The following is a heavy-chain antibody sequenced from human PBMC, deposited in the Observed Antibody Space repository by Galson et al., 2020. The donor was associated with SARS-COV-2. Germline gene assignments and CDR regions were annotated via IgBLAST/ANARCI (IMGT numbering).Heavy chain of an antibody. J-gene: IGHJ4*02. CDR2: IYYTGRT. CDR1: GGSINNPVYN. V-gene: IGHV4-39*01. D-gene: IGHD3-10*01. CDR3: SSHLSFGAPYYLDF. Sequence: SETLSLTCTVSGGSINNPVYNWGWIRQPPGKGLEWIGSIYYTGRTYYNPSLKSRVTMSVDTSKNQFSLKLSSVTAADTAVYYCSSHLSFGAPYYLDFWGQGTLVTVSS.